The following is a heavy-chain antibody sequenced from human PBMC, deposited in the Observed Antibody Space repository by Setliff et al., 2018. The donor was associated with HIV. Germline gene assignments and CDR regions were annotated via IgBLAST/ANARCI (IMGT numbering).Heavy chain of an antibody. J-gene: IGHJ4*02. Sequence: ETLSLTCAVSGGSISSSSFYWGWVRQPPGKGLEWIGTIYYSGSTYYSPSLKRRLTISVDTSKNQFSLKLSSVTAADTAVYYCARLLGPFDYWGQGTLVTVSS. CDR2: IYYSGST. V-gene: IGHV4-39*01. CDR3: ARLLGPFDY. CDR1: GGSISSSSFY. D-gene: IGHD1-26*01.